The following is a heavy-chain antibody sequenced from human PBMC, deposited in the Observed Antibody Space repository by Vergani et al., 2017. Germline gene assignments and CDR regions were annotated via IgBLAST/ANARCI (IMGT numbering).Heavy chain of an antibody. J-gene: IGHJ6*02. D-gene: IGHD3-10*01. CDR1: GGSISSGGYY. Sequence: QVQLQESGPGLVKPSQTLSLTCTVSGGSISSGGYYWSWIRQHPGKGLEWIGYIYYSGSTYYNPSLKSRGTISVDTSKNQFSLKLRSVTAADTAVYYCAGDVNYYGSGSYYYYGMDVWGQGTTVTVSS. CDR3: AGDVNYYGSGSYYYYGMDV. CDR2: IYYSGST. V-gene: IGHV4-31*03.